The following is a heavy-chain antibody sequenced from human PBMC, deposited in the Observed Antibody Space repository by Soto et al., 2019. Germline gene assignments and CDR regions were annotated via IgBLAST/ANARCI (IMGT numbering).Heavy chain of an antibody. D-gene: IGHD3-3*01. CDR3: ARGGHYDFWSGYYSGYYYYYYMDV. J-gene: IGHJ6*03. V-gene: IGHV4-59*08. CDR1: GGSISSYY. CDR2: IYYSGST. Sequence: QVQLQESGPGLVKPSETLSLTCTVSGGSISSYYWSWIRQPPGKGLEWIGYIYYSGSTNYNPSLKSRVTPSVDTSNNQFSLKLSSVTAADTALYYCARGGHYDFWSGYYSGYYYYYYMDVWGKGTTVTVSS.